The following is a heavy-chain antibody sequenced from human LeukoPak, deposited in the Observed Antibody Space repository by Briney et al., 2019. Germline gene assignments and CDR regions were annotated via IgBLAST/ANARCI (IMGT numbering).Heavy chain of an antibody. J-gene: IGHJ4*02. D-gene: IGHD7-27*01. Sequence: GGSLRLSCAASGFTFSSYEMNWVRQAPGKGLEWISYISSSGSTIYYADSVKGRFTISRDNAKNSLYLQMYSLKTEDTAVYYCAREKPGLDYWGQGTLVTVSS. CDR1: GFTFSSYE. CDR2: ISSSGSTI. CDR3: AREKPGLDY. V-gene: IGHV3-48*03.